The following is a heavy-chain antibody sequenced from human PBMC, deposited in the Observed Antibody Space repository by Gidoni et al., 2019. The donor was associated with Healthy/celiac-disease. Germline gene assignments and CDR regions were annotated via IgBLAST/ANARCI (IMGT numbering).Heavy chain of an antibody. D-gene: IGHD3-10*01. CDR3: ARQETLWFGGGLDAFDI. J-gene: IGHJ3*02. V-gene: IGHV4-39*01. Sequence: QLQLQESGPGLVKPSETLSLTCTVHGGPISSFSYYWGWIRQPPGKGLDWIGIIFYSGSTYYNPSLKSRVTISVDTSKDQFSLKLSSVTAADTAVYYCARQETLWFGGGLDAFDIWGQGTMVTVSS. CDR1: GGPISSFSYY. CDR2: IFYSGST.